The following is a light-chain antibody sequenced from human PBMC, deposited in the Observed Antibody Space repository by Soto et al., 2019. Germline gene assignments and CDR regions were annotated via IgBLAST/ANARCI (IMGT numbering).Light chain of an antibody. Sequence: EIVMTQSPATLSLSPVERATLSCRASQSVSSSYLAWYQQKPGQAPRLLIYGASSRATGIPDRFSGSGSGTDFTLTISRLEPEDFALYYCQQYGSSRITFGQGTRLEIK. CDR2: GAS. CDR3: QQYGSSRIT. J-gene: IGKJ5*01. V-gene: IGKV3-20*01. CDR1: QSVSSSY.